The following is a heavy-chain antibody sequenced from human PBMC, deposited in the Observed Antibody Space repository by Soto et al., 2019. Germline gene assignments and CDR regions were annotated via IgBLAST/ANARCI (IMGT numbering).Heavy chain of an antibody. J-gene: IGHJ3*02. CDR1: GYPVTAYY. CDR3: AGGGGVGVAGSAAFDM. CDR2: INPATGAA. Sequence: QLHLVQSGAVVKKPGASVTVSCSASGYPVTAYYMHWVRQAPGRGLEWMGGINPATGAAKYTQTFQGRVHMTRDTSTSTGFMGPRGPTSEDTAVFYWAGGGGVGVAGSAAFDMWGQGTVVTVSS. D-gene: IGHD3-3*01. V-gene: IGHV1-2*02.